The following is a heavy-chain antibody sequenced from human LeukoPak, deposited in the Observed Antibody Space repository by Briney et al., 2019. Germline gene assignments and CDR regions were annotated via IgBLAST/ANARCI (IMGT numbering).Heavy chain of an antibody. CDR1: GFTFSSYS. V-gene: IGHV3-21*01. D-gene: IGHD6-19*01. CDR3: ASNSGWTLFDY. CDR2: ISSSSSCI. J-gene: IGHJ4*02. Sequence: GGSLRLSCAASGFTFSSYSMNWVRQAPGKGLEWVSSISSSSSCIYYADSVKGRFTISRDNAKNSLYLQMNSLRAEDTAVYYCASNSGWTLFDYWGQGTLVTVSS.